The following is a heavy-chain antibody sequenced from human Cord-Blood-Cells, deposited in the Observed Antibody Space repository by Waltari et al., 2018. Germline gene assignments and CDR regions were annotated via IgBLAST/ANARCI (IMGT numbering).Heavy chain of an antibody. J-gene: IGHJ4*02. CDR1: GYSISSGYY. D-gene: IGHD1-26*01. CDR2: IYHSGST. V-gene: IGHV4-38-2*01. CDR3: ARVRTNSGSYFDY. Sequence: QVQLQESGPGLVKPSETLSLTCAVSGYSISSGYYWGWIRQPPGKGLEWIGSIYHSGSTYYNPSRKSRVTISVDTSKNQFSLQLSSVTAADTAVYYCARVRTNSGSYFDYWGQGTLVTVSS.